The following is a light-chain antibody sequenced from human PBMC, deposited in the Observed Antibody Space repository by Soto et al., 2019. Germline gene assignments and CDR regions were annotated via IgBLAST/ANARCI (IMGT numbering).Light chain of an antibody. CDR3: QSYDISLHNYV. Sequence: SVLTQPPSVSGAPGQRVSISCTGSTSNIGAPYDVHWYQLLPGTAPKLLIYGDNNRPSGVPDRFSGSKSGTSASLAITRLQAEDEADYYCQSYDISLHNYVFGTGTKATVL. J-gene: IGLJ1*01. V-gene: IGLV1-40*01. CDR1: TSNIGAPYD. CDR2: GDN.